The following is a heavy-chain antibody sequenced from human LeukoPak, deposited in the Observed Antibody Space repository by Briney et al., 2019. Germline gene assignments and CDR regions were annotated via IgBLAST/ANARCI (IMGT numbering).Heavy chain of an antibody. V-gene: IGHV4-34*01. CDR3: AIVGLSSGWYGDY. D-gene: IGHD6-19*01. Sequence: SGTLSLTCAVYGGSFSGYYWSWIRQPPGKGLEWIGEINHSGSTNYNPSLKSRVTISVDTSKNQFSLKLSSVTAADTAVYYCAIVGLSSGWYGDYWGQGTLVTVSS. CDR2: INHSGST. CDR1: GGSFSGYY. J-gene: IGHJ4*02.